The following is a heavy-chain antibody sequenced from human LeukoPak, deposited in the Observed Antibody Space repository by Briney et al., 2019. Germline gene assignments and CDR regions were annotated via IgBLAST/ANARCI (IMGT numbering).Heavy chain of an antibody. CDR2: MNPNSGNT. J-gene: IGHJ4*02. CDR3: ARDLKGYSREFDY. CDR1: GYTFTSYD. D-gene: IGHD2-21*01. V-gene: IGHV1-8*01. Sequence: ASVKVSCKASGYTFTSYDIHWVRQATGQGLEWMGWMNPNSGNTGYAQRFQGRVTITADTSTTTAYMELSSLRSEDTAVYYCARDLKGYSREFDYWGQGTLVTVSS.